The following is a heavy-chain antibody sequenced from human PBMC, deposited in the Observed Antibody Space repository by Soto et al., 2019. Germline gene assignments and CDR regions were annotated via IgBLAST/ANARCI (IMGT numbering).Heavy chain of an antibody. D-gene: IGHD1-1*01. CDR1: GFTFSSYA. CDR3: AKDEIRSRGLESDY. Sequence: EVQLLESGGGLVQPGGSLRLSCAASGFTFSSYAMSWVRQAPGKGLEWVSAISGSGGSTYYADSVKGRFTISRDNSKNTLYMQMNSLRAEDTAVYYCAKDEIRSRGLESDYWGQGTLVTVSS. CDR2: ISGSGGST. J-gene: IGHJ4*02. V-gene: IGHV3-23*01.